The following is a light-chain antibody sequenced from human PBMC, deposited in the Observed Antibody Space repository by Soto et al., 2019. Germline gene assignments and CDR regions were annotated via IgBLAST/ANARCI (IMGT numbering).Light chain of an antibody. J-gene: IGKJ1*01. CDR2: AAS. V-gene: IGKV1-39*01. CDR1: QSIDDY. CDR3: QQSYISWT. Sequence: DIQVTQSPSSLSASVGDRVTIACRASQSIDDYLNWYQHRPGRAPRLLIYAASRLQSGVPSRFSGSGSGTDYTLTISSLQPDDFATYYCQQSYISWTFGQGTKVDIK.